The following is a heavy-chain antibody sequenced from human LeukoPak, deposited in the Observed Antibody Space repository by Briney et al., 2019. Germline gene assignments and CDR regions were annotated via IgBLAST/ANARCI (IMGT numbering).Heavy chain of an antibody. CDR2: ISSSSSYI. D-gene: IGHD1-26*01. CDR3: ARGRELLRDAFDI. Sequence: GGSLRLSCAASGFTVSSNYMSWVRQAPGKGLEWVSSISSSSSYIYYADSVKGRFTISRDNAKNSLYLQMNSLRAEDTAVYYCARGRELLRDAFDIWGQGTMVTVSS. CDR1: GFTVSSNY. J-gene: IGHJ3*02. V-gene: IGHV3-21*01.